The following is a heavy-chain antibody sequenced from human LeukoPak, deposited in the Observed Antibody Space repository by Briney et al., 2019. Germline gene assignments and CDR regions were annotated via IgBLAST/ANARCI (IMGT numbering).Heavy chain of an antibody. Sequence: GGSLRLSCAASGFTFSSYGMSWVRQAPGKGLEWVSAISGSGGSTYYADSVKGRFTISRDNSKNTLYLQMNSLKTEDTAVYYCTTEGLLWFGELPNLGYWGQGTLVTVSS. J-gene: IGHJ4*02. CDR1: GFTFSSYG. CDR2: ISGSGGST. CDR3: TTEGLLWFGELPNLGY. D-gene: IGHD3-10*01. V-gene: IGHV3-23*01.